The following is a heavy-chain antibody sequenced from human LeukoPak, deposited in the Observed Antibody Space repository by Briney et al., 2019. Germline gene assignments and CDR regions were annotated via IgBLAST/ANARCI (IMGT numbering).Heavy chain of an antibody. CDR1: GFTFSSYA. Sequence: GGSLRLSCAASGFTFSSYAMSWVRQAPGKGLEWVSAISGSGGSTYYADSVKGRFTISRGNSKNTLYLQMNSLRAEDTAVYYCARESLVVGACDYWGQGTLVTVSS. CDR3: ARESLVVGACDY. V-gene: IGHV3-23*01. J-gene: IGHJ4*02. D-gene: IGHD2-15*01. CDR2: ISGSGGST.